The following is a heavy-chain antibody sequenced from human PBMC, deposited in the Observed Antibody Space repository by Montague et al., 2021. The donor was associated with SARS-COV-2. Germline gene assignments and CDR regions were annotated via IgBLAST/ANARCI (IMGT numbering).Heavy chain of an antibody. Sequence: SETLSLTCAVYGGSFSGYYWTWIRQSPGKGLEWIGEINHSGSTNYSPSLESRVAISVDTPKNQFSLKLNSVTAADTAIYYCARATVDINMILVVITSVNHYFDSWGQGTLVTVSP. CDR2: INHSGST. V-gene: IGHV4-34*01. D-gene: IGHD3-22*01. J-gene: IGHJ4*02. CDR3: ARATVDINMILVVITSVNHYFDS. CDR1: GGSFSGYY.